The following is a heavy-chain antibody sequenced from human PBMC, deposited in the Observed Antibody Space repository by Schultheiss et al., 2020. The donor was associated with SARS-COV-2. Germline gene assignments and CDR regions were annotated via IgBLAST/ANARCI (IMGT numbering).Heavy chain of an antibody. Sequence: GSLRLSCTVSGGSVSSGSYYWGWIRQPPGKGLEWIGSIYHSGSTYYNPSLKSRVTISVDTSKNQFSLKLSSVTAADTAVYYCATRLGAWGMDVWGQGTTVTVSS. J-gene: IGHJ6*02. CDR3: ATRLGAWGMDV. CDR2: IYHSGST. D-gene: IGHD3-16*01. CDR1: GGSVSSGSYY. V-gene: IGHV4-39*07.